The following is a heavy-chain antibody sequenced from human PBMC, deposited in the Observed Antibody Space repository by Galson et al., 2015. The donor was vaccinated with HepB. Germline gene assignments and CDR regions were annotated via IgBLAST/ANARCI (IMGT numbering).Heavy chain of an antibody. CDR3: ARDPKLAAGACTD. V-gene: IGHV3-53*01. CDR1: GFTVSSNY. J-gene: IGHJ4*02. D-gene: IGHD6-19*01. Sequence: SLRLSCAASGFTVSSNYMSWVRQAPGKGLEWVSVIYSGGSTYYADSVKGRFTISRDNSKNTLYLQMNSLRAEDTAVYYCARDPKLAAGACTDWGQGTLVTVSS. CDR2: IYSGGST.